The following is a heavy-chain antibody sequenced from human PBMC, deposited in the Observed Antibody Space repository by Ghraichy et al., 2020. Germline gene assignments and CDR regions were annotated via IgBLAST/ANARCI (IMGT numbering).Heavy chain of an antibody. Sequence: GGSLRLSCAASGFTFGNYEMNWVRQAPGKGLEWVSYISSSGGTIYYADSVQGRFTISRDNAKNSLYLQMSSLRAEDTAVYYCARGIDCSGGTCFFDYWGQGTLVTVSS. CDR2: ISSSGGTI. V-gene: IGHV3-48*03. CDR3: ARGIDCSGGTCFFDY. D-gene: IGHD2-15*01. J-gene: IGHJ4*02. CDR1: GFTFGNYE.